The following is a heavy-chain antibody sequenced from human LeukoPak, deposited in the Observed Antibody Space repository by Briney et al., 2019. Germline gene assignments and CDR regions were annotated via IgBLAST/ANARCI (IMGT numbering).Heavy chain of an antibody. J-gene: IGHJ6*04. D-gene: IGHD3-10*01. Sequence: SETLSLTCTVSGYSINNGYFWGWIRQPPGKGLEYIGTVFHSGDTYYNPSLKSRVTISLDTSTNEISLKLWSATAADTAVYYCVRGLRSGSNYFFYGMDAWGKGTTVTVSS. V-gene: IGHV4-38-2*02. CDR2: VFHSGDT. CDR1: GYSINNGYF. CDR3: VRGLRSGSNYFFYGMDA.